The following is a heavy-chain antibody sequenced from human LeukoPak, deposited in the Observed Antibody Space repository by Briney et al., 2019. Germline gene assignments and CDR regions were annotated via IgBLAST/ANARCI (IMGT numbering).Heavy chain of an antibody. J-gene: IGHJ4*02. V-gene: IGHV3-33*01. CDR1: GFTFTYYG. D-gene: IGHD3-10*01. CDR3: AREMGSVYFDY. Sequence: PGGSLRLSCAASGFTFTYYGMHWVRQTPGKGLEWVALVSYDGSNKDYAGSVKGRFTISRDDSKNTVYLQINSLRAEDTAVYYCAREMGSVYFDYWGQGTLVTVSS. CDR2: VSYDGSNK.